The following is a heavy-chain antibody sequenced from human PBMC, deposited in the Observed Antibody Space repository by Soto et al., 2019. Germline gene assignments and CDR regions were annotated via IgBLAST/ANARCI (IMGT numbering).Heavy chain of an antibody. D-gene: IGHD3-10*01. CDR2: IGTAGDT. J-gene: IGHJ3*02. V-gene: IGHV3-13*01. CDR3: ARGTPALGAFDI. Sequence: GGSLRLSCAASGFTFSSYDMHWVRQATGKGLEWVSAIGTAGDTYYPGSVKGRFTISRENAKNSLYLQMNSLRAGDTAVYYCARGTPALGAFDIWGQGTMVTVSS. CDR1: GFTFSSYD.